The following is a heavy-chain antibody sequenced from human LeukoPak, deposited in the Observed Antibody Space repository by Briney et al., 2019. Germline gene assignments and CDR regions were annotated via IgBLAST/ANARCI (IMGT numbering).Heavy chain of an antibody. CDR1: GFTFSSYA. CDR3: AKDRTTVSYWYFDL. CDR2: VSIGGTNT. J-gene: IGHJ2*01. Sequence: GGSQRLSCAASGFTFSSYAMSWVRQAPGKGLEWVSAVSIGGTNTYYADSGKGRFTISRDNSKNTLYLQMNSLRVEDTAVYYCAKDRTTVSYWYFDLWGRGTLVTVSS. D-gene: IGHD4-17*01. V-gene: IGHV3-23*01.